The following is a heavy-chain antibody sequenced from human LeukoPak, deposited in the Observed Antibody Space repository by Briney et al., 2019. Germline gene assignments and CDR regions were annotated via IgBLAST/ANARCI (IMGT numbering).Heavy chain of an antibody. V-gene: IGHV4-39*07. CDR3: ARGNAFDI. CDR2: IYDSGST. Sequence: SETLSLTCTVSGGSIRSSYYYWGWIRQPPGKGLEWIGSIYDSGSTYYNPSLKSRVTISVDRSKNQFSLKLSSVTAADTAVYYCARGNAFDIWGQGTMVTVSS. J-gene: IGHJ3*02. CDR1: GGSIRSSYYY.